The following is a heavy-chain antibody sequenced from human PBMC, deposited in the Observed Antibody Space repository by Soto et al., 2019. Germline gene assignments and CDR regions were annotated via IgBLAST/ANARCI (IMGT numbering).Heavy chain of an antibody. V-gene: IGHV4-31*03. CDR1: GGSRSSGCYY. J-gene: IGHJ3*02. D-gene: IGHD3-22*01. CDR3: AREGPPARYYDSPPPGAFDI. CDR2: IYYSGST. Sequence: PSATLSLTCTVSGGSRSSGCYYWSWIRQHPGKGLEWIGYIYYSGSTYYNPSLKSRVTISVDTSKNQFSPKLSSVTAADTAVYYSAREGPPARYYDSPPPGAFDIWGQGTMVTVSS.